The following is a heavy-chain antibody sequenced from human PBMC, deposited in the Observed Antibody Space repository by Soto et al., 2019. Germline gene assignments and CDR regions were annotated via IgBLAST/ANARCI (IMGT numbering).Heavy chain of an antibody. J-gene: IGHJ4*02. D-gene: IGHD2-15*01. Sequence: PSETLSLTCTVSGGSISSYYWSWIRQSAGQGLEWIGRIYPGGSTNYNPSLKSRVTMSADTSKNQFSLRLTSVTAADTAVYYCARANVGPPGGGSWIMPFDFWGQGTLVTVS. CDR2: IYPGGST. CDR3: ARANVGPPGGGSWIMPFDF. V-gene: IGHV4-4*07. CDR1: GGSISSYY.